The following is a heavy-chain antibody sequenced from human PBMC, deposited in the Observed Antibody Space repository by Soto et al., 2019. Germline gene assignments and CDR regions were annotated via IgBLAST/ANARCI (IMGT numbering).Heavy chain of an antibody. CDR3: ARGGYDILTGYYNRYYYYGMDV. D-gene: IGHD3-9*01. V-gene: IGHV1-8*01. Sequence: ASVKLSSKYSGYRLTIYEINWVRQATRQGLEWMGWMNPNSGNTGYAQKFQGRVTMTRNTSISTAYMELSSLRSEDTAVYYCARGGYDILTGYYNRYYYYGMDVGGQGTTVTVS. CDR2: MNPNSGNT. CDR1: GYRLTIYE. J-gene: IGHJ6*02.